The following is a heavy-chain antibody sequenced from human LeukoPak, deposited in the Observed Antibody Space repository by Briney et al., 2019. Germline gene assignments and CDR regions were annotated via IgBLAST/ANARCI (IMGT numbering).Heavy chain of an antibody. CDR1: GFTFSTCA. CDR2: ISGGGRST. Sequence: GGSLRLSCAASGFTFSTCAMSWARQAPGKGLEWVSTISGGGRSTDYADSVKGQFTISRDNSKNTLYLQMNSLRAEDTAVYYCARERYFDYWGQGTLVTVSS. CDR3: ARERYFDY. V-gene: IGHV3-23*01. J-gene: IGHJ4*02.